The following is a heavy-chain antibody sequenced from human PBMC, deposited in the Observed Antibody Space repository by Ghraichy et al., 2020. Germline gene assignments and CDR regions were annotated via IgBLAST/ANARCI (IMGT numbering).Heavy chain of an antibody. J-gene: IGHJ4*02. Sequence: ASVKVSCKVSGHTLSELSIHWVRQAPGKWLEWMGGFDSEDGEIIYAQKFQGRVTMTEDTFTDTAYMELSSLRSEDTAVYYCATVGDGYMMGYWGQGSLVTVSS. CDR3: ATVGDGYMMGY. V-gene: IGHV1-24*01. CDR1: GHTLSELS. CDR2: FDSEDGEI. D-gene: IGHD5-18*01.